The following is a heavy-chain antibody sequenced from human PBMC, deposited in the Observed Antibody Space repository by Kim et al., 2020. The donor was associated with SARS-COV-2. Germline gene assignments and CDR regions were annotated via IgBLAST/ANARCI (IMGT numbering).Heavy chain of an antibody. CDR1: GFTFSSFA. CDR2: ISGSGTYT. J-gene: IGHJ5*01. Sequence: GGSLRLSCAASGFTFSSFAMHWVRQAPGKGLEWVSSISGSGTYTYYPDALKGRITISRDNSKNTLYLQMNSLGAEDTALYYCAKDTAAAFGSWGQGTRVTVSS. D-gene: IGHD6-13*01. CDR3: AKDTAAAFGS. V-gene: IGHV3-23*01.